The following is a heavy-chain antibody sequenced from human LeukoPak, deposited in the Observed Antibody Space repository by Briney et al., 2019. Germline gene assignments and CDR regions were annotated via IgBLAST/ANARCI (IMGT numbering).Heavy chain of an antibody. CDR3: ARADSSSWHEGRFDY. J-gene: IGHJ4*02. CDR2: ISYDGSNK. Sequence: GGSLRLSCAASGFTFNSYWMHWVRQAPGKGLEWVAVISYDGSNKYYADSVKGRFTISRDNSKNTLYLQMNSLRAEDTAVYYCARADSSSWHEGRFDYWGQGTLVTVSS. CDR1: GFTFNSYW. V-gene: IGHV3-30-3*01. D-gene: IGHD6-13*01.